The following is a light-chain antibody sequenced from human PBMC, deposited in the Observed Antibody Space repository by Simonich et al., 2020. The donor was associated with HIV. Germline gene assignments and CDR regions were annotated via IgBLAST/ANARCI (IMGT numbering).Light chain of an antibody. CDR2: GNS. Sequence: QSVLTKPPSVSGAPGQRVTISCTGSSSNIGAGYDVHWYQQLPGTAPKLLIYGNSNRPSGVPDRFSGSKSGTSASLAIPGLQAEDEADYYCQSYDSSLSGWVFGGGTKLTVL. J-gene: IGLJ3*02. V-gene: IGLV1-40*01. CDR3: QSYDSSLSGWV. CDR1: SSNIGAGYD.